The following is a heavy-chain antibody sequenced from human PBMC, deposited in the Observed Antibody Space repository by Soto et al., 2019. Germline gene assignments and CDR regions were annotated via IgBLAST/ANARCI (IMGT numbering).Heavy chain of an antibody. CDR3: TRGPRVGSTGTGAH. CDR1: GFTCIAYW. Sequence: GPLRLYCEVSGFTCIAYWMHWVRQVPGKGLIWVSRISDDGSTTTYADSVKGRFTISRDNAKNTLYLQMNSLRADDTGLYYCTRGPRVGSTGTGAHWGQGTLVSVSS. D-gene: IGHD1-1*01. CDR2: ISDDGSTT. V-gene: IGHV3-74*01. J-gene: IGHJ4*02.